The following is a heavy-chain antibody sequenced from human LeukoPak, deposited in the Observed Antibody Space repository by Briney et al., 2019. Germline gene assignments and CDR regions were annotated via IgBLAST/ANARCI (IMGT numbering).Heavy chain of an antibody. V-gene: IGHV1-2*02. CDR3: ARDIGNFAIDY. CDR2: INPNSGGT. CDR1: RYVFTDYY. Sequence: ASVKVYCKASRYVFTDYYIHWVRQAPGQGLEWMGWINPNSGGTNYAQKFQGRVTMTRDTSISTAYMELSRLRSDDTAVYHCARDIGNFAIDYWGQGTLVTVSS. D-gene: IGHD1-7*01. J-gene: IGHJ4*02.